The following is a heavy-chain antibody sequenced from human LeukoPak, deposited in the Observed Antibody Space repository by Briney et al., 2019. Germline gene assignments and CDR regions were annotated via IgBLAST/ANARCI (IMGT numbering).Heavy chain of an antibody. CDR3: ARISDYCSGGSCYFGNYYYYMDV. CDR1: GYTFTSYD. Sequence: ASVKVSCKASGYTFTSYDINWVRQATGQGLEWMGWMNPNSGNTGYAQKFQGRVTITRNTSISTAYMELGSLRSEDTAVYYCARISDYCSGGSCYFGNYYYYMDVWGKGTTVTVSS. J-gene: IGHJ6*03. CDR2: MNPNSGNT. V-gene: IGHV1-8*03. D-gene: IGHD2-15*01.